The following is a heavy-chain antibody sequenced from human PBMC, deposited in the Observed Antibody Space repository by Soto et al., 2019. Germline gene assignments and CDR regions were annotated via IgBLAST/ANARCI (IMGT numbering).Heavy chain of an antibody. Sequence: PSETLSLTCTVSGGSISSSSYYWGWIRQPPGKGLEWIGSIYYSGSTYYNPSLKSRVTISVDTSKNQFSLKLSSVTAADTAVYYCARRNIGVLRYFDWLLPFDYWGQGTLVTVSS. D-gene: IGHD3-9*01. CDR1: GGSISSSSYY. J-gene: IGHJ4*02. V-gene: IGHV4-39*01. CDR3: ARRNIGVLRYFDWLLPFDY. CDR2: IYYSGST.